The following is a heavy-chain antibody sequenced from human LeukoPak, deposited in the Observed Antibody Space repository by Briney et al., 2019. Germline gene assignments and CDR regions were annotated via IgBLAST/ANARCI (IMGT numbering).Heavy chain of an antibody. CDR1: GGSISLSYYY. J-gene: IGHJ6*03. CDR2: VYYSGTT. CDR3: ARDPDYYGSGSYYYYYMDV. Sequence: PSETLSLTCSVSGGSISLSYYYWGWIRQPPGKALEWIGSVYYSGTTSYNPSLKSRVTISVDTSKNQFSLKLSSVTAADTAVYYCARDPDYYGSGSYYYYYMDVWGKGTTVTVSS. D-gene: IGHD3-10*01. V-gene: IGHV4-39*07.